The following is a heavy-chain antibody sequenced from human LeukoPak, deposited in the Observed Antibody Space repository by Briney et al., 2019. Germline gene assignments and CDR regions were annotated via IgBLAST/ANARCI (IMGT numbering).Heavy chain of an antibody. D-gene: IGHD3-10*01. CDR1: GGSISSGSYY. CDR3: ASLVRGVITL. J-gene: IGHJ4*02. V-gene: IGHV4-61*02. CDR2: IYTSGST. Sequence: SETLSLTCTVSGGSISSGSYYWSWLRQPAGKGLEWIGRIYTSGSTNYNPSLKSRVTISVDTSKNQFSLKLSSVTAADTAVYYCASLVRGVITLWGQGTLVTVSS.